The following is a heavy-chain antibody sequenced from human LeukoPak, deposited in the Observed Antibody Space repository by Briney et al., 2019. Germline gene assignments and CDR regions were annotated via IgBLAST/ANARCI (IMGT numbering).Heavy chain of an antibody. CDR3: AIEAAVAGRYFDC. CDR1: GFTFSSYW. Sequence: GGSLRLSCAASGFTFSSYWMHWVRQAPGKGLVWVSRINSDGSTTSYADSVKGRFTISRDNAKNTLCLQMNSLRAVDTAVYYCAIEAAVAGRYFDCWGQGTLVTVSS. V-gene: IGHV3-74*01. D-gene: IGHD6-19*01. J-gene: IGHJ4*02. CDR2: INSDGSTT.